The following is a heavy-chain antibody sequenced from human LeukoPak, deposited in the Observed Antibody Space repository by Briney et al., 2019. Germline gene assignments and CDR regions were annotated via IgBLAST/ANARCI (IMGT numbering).Heavy chain of an antibody. CDR3: ARADSSGYYYA. Sequence: GGSLRLSCAASGFTFSSYAMHWVRQAPGKGLEYVSAITSNGGSTYYANSVKGRFTISRDNSKNTLYLQMGSLRAEDMAVYYCARADSSGYYYAWGQGTLVTVSS. D-gene: IGHD3-22*01. CDR1: GFTFSSYA. CDR2: ITSNGGST. J-gene: IGHJ5*02. V-gene: IGHV3-64*01.